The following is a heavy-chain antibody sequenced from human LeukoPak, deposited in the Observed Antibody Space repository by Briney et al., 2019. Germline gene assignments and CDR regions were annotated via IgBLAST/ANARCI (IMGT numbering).Heavy chain of an antibody. D-gene: IGHD2-2*01. CDR2: MNPNSGNT. Sequence: ASVKVSCKASGYTFTSYDINWVRQATGQGLEWMGWMNPNSGNTDYAQKFQGRVTMTRNTSISTAYMELSSLRSEDTAVYYCARYCSSTSCYPFPWGQGTLVTVSS. V-gene: IGHV1-8*01. CDR1: GYTFTSYD. CDR3: ARYCSSTSCYPFP. J-gene: IGHJ5*02.